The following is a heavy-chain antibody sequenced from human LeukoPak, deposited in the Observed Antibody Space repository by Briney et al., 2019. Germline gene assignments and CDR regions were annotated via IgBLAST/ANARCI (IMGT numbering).Heavy chain of an antibody. CDR2: ISSSSSTI. CDR3: ARADGSGSYDY. CDR1: GFTFSSYS. V-gene: IGHV3-48*01. D-gene: IGHD3-10*01. Sequence: GGSLRLSCAASGFTFSSYSMNWLRQAPGKGLEWVSYISSSSSTIYYADSVKGRFTISRDNAKNSLYLQMNSLRAEDTAVYYCARADGSGSYDYWGQGTLVTVSS. J-gene: IGHJ4*02.